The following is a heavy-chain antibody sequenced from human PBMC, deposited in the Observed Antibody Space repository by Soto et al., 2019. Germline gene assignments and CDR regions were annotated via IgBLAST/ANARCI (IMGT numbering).Heavy chain of an antibody. V-gene: IGHV3-23*01. CDR1: GFIFTTYA. J-gene: IGHJ4*02. Sequence: EVQLLESGGDLVQPGGSLRLSCATSGFIFTTYAMSWVRQAPGKGLEWVSSISGSGASTYYADSVKGRFTISRDTSKNTLYLQMSALRAEDTGVYYCAKDPAITMVRGLTTYFDYWGQGTLVTVSS. CDR3: AKDPAITMVRGLTTYFDY. CDR2: ISGSGAST. D-gene: IGHD3-10*01.